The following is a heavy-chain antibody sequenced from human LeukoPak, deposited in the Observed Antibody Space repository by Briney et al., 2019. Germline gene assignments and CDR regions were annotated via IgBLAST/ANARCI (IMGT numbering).Heavy chain of an antibody. CDR1: GGSISSGDYY. D-gene: IGHD2-2*01. CDR3: ARGDIVVVPAAMKPSDMDV. V-gene: IGHV4-30-4*01. J-gene: IGHJ6*02. Sequence: SETLSLTCTVSGGSISSGDYYWSWIRQPPGKGLEWIGYIYYSGSTYYNPSLKSRVTISVDTSKNQFSLKLSSVTAADTAVYYCARGDIVVVPAAMKPSDMDVWGQGTTVTVSS. CDR2: IYYSGST.